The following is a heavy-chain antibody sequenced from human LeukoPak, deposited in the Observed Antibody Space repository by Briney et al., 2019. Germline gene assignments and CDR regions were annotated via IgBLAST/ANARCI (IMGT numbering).Heavy chain of an antibody. V-gene: IGHV1-2*02. CDR3: ARDHEGSGWLYYYYYYYMDV. CDR1: EYTFTGYY. J-gene: IGHJ6*03. CDR2: INPNSGGT. D-gene: IGHD6-19*01. Sequence: ASVKVSCKASEYTFTGYYMHWVRQAPGQGLEWMGWINPNSGGTNYAQKFQGRVTMTRDTSISTAYMELSRLRSDDTAVYYCARDHEGSGWLYYYYYYYMDVWGKGTTVTVSS.